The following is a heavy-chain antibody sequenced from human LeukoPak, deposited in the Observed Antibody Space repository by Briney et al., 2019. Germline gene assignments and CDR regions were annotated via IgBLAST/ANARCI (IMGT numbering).Heavy chain of an antibody. CDR3: ARATPTASSML. CDR2: ISSSSSYI. Sequence: GGSLRLSCAASGFTFSSYSMNWVRQAPGKGLEWVSSISSSSSYIYYADSVKGRFTISRDNAKNSLYLQMNSLRAGDTAVYYCARATPTASSMLWGQGTLVTVSS. J-gene: IGHJ4*02. D-gene: IGHD2/OR15-2a*01. CDR1: GFTFSSYS. V-gene: IGHV3-21*01.